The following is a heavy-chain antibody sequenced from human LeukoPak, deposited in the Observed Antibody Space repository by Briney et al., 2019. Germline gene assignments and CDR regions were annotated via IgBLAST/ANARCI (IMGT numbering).Heavy chain of an antibody. CDR1: GGSISSYY. Sequence: PSETLSLTCTVSGGSISSYYWSWIRQPAGKGLEWIGRIYTSGSTNYNPSLKSRVTMSVDTSKNQFSLKLSSVTAADTAVYYCARDREFSGSYYWPFDYWGQGTLVTVSS. J-gene: IGHJ4*02. D-gene: IGHD1-26*01. CDR3: ARDREFSGSYYWPFDY. V-gene: IGHV4-4*07. CDR2: IYTSGST.